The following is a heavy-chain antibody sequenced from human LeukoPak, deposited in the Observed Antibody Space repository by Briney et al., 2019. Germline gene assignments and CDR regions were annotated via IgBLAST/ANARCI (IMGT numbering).Heavy chain of an antibody. CDR2: IGISGAI. CDR1: GSTLSGYS. CDR3: ARGGSWSWDN. Sequence: GESLRLACAASGSTLSGYSMNWVRQAPGKGLEWVSHIGISGAIHYGDSVKGRFTISRDNAKNSLYLQMNSLRADDTAVYYCARGGSWSWDNWGQGTLVTVSS. J-gene: IGHJ4*02. V-gene: IGHV3-69-1*01. D-gene: IGHD2-8*02.